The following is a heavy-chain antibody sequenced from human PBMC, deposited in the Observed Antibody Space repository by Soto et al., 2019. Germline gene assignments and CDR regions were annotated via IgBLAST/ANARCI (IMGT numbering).Heavy chain of an antibody. CDR1: GGSISSYY. CDR2: IYYSGST. V-gene: IGHV4-59*01. Sequence: SETLSLTCTVSGGSISSYYWSWIRQPPGKGLEWIGYIYYSGSTNYNPSLKSRVTISVDTSKNQFSLKLSSVTAADTAVYYCARVNITIFGVVNSLDYYYYMDVWGKGTTVTVSS. J-gene: IGHJ6*03. CDR3: ARVNITIFGVVNSLDYYYYMDV. D-gene: IGHD3-3*01.